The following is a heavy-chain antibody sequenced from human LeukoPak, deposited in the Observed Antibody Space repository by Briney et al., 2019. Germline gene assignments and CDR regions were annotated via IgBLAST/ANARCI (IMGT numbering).Heavy chain of an antibody. V-gene: IGHV4-59*08. CDR2: IYYSGLT. D-gene: IGHD6-13*01. J-gene: IGHJ4*02. CDR1: GDSISSYY. CDR3: ARHSSSWSSLGY. Sequence: SETLSLTCTVSGDSISSYYWNWIRQPPGKGLEWIGYIYYSGLTNYNPSLKSRVTISVDTSKNQFSLKLSSVTAADTAVYYCARHSSSWSSLGYWGQGTLVTVSS.